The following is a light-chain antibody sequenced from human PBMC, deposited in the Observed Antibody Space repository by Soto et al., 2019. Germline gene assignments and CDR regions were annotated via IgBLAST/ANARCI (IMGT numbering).Light chain of an antibody. Sequence: EVVMTQSPATLSVSPGERATLSCRASQSVSSNLAWYQQNPGQAPRLLIFGASTRATGIPVRFSGSGSGIEFTLTISSLQSEDFAVYYCQQYNNWPLYTFGQGTKLEIK. CDR2: GAS. V-gene: IGKV3D-15*01. CDR3: QQYNNWPLYT. J-gene: IGKJ2*01. CDR1: QSVSSN.